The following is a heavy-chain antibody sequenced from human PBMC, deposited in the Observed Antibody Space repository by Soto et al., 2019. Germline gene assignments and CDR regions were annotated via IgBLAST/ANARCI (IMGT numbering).Heavy chain of an antibody. J-gene: IGHJ3*02. Sequence: PGGSLRLSCAASGFTFSNAWISWVRQAPGKGLEGGCRIKSETDGGTTDYAAPVKGRFTISRDDSKNTLYLQMNSLKTEDTAGYYCQPASHTPIVVLITRTGGACDIWGQGTLVPV. CDR1: GFTFSNAW. V-gene: IGHV3-15*01. CDR3: QPASHTPIVVLITRTGGACDI. D-gene: IGHD3-22*01. CDR2: IKSETDGGTT.